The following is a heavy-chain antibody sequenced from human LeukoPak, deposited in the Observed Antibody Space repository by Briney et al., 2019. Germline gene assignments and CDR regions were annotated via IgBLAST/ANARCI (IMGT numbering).Heavy chain of an antibody. Sequence: KAGGSLRLSCAASGFTFSDYYLSWIRQAPGKGLEWVSYISGSSSHINYADSVKGRFTISRDNAKKSVYLQMDSLRVEDTAVYYCARDQIGSWWGQGTLVTVSS. D-gene: IGHD6-13*01. V-gene: IGHV3-11*06. CDR1: GFTFSDYY. CDR2: ISGSSSHI. CDR3: ARDQIGSW. J-gene: IGHJ4*02.